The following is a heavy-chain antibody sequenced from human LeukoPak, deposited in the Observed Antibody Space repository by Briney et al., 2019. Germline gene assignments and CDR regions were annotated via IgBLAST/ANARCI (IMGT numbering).Heavy chain of an antibody. Sequence: GRSLRLSCTASGFTFDDYAMHWVRQPPGKGLEWVSGIDWRGNSLAYADSVKGRFTISRDNAKNSLYLQMTNLRPGDTAFYYCSNTSARGCRTGADFWGQGTLVTVPS. CDR1: GFTFDDYA. J-gene: IGHJ4*02. CDR2: IDWRGNSL. V-gene: IGHV3-9*01. CDR3: SNTSARGCRTGADF. D-gene: IGHD1-1*01.